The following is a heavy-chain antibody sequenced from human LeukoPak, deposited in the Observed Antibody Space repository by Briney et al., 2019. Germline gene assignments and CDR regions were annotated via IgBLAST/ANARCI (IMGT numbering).Heavy chain of an antibody. J-gene: IGHJ6*02. CDR1: GGSIRTFY. CDR3: TGDYGHYLGAMDV. V-gene: IGHV4-59*08. Sequence: PSETLSLTCIVSGGSIRTFYWRWIRQPPGQGLEWIGFVYHSGITNYNPSLKSRVTISVDTSKNQFSLKLSSVTAADTAVYYCTGDYGHYLGAMDVWGQGTTVTVSS. D-gene: IGHD4-17*01. CDR2: VYHSGIT.